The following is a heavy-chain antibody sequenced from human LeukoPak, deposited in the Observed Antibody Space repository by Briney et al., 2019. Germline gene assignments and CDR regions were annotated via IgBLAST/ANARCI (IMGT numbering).Heavy chain of an antibody. CDR1: GIIFSSYG. Sequence: GGSLRLSCAASGIIFSSYGMHWVRQAPGKGLEWVAFIRYDGSIKYYADSVKGRFTISRDNSKNTLYLQMNSLRGEDTAVYYCARGRVGQWLVDAFDIWGQGTMVTVSS. CDR2: IRYDGSIK. V-gene: IGHV3-30*02. D-gene: IGHD6-19*01. J-gene: IGHJ3*02. CDR3: ARGRVGQWLVDAFDI.